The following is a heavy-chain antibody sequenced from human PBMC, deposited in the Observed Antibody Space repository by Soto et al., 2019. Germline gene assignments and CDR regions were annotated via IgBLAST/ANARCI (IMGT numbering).Heavy chain of an antibody. J-gene: IGHJ4*02. D-gene: IGHD6-13*01. CDR3: AREGQDLVPVHVDF. Sequence: RLSCAASGFTFSSNWMHWIRQAPGKGLAWVSRINRDGSSTSYAESVKGRFTISRDNAKNTLYLQMNSLRAEDTAVYYCAREGQDLVPVHVDFWGQGTLVTVSS. CDR1: GFTFSSNW. V-gene: IGHV3-74*01. CDR2: INRDGSST.